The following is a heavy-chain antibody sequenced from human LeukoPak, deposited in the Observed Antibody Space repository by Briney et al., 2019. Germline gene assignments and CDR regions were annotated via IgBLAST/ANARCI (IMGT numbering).Heavy chain of an antibody. CDR3: ATANDMITFGGVIVNVDWFDP. D-gene: IGHD3-16*02. J-gene: IGHJ5*02. V-gene: IGHV1-24*01. Sequence: GASVKVSCKVSGYTLTELSMHRVRQAPGKGLEWMGGFDPEDGETIYAQKFQGRVTMTEDTSTDTAYMELSSLRSEDTAVYYCATANDMITFGGVIVNVDWFDPWGQGTLVTVSS. CDR2: FDPEDGET. CDR1: GYTLTELS.